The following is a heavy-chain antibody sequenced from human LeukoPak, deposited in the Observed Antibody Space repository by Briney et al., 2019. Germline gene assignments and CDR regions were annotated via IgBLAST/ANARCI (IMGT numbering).Heavy chain of an antibody. D-gene: IGHD3-22*01. Sequence: PGGSLRLSSAASGFTFSSYGMHWVRQAPGKGLEWVAFIRYDGSNKYYADSVKGRFTISRDNSKNTLYLQMNSLRAEDTAVYYCAKDPDAYYYDSSGYYDENYWGEGTLVTVSS. CDR2: IRYDGSNK. CDR3: AKDPDAYYYDSSGYYDENY. CDR1: GFTFSSYG. V-gene: IGHV3-30*02. J-gene: IGHJ4*02.